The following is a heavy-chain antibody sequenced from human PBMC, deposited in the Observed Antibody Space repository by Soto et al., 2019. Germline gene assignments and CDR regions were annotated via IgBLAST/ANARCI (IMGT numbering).Heavy chain of an antibody. Sequence: QVQLVQSGAEVKKPGSSVKVSCKASGGTFSSYAISWVRQAPGQGLEWMGGIIPIFGTANYAQKFQGRVTITADKSTSTAYMELSSLRSEDTAVYYCARGDPPRYDFWSGYYHWGQGTLVTVSS. V-gene: IGHV1-69*06. D-gene: IGHD3-3*01. CDR2: IIPIFGTA. CDR1: GGTFSSYA. CDR3: ARGDPPRYDFWSGYYH. J-gene: IGHJ5*02.